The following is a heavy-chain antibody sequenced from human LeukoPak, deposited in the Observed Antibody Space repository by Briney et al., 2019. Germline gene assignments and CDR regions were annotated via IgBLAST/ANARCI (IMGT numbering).Heavy chain of an antibody. CDR1: GYSITTTYY. CDR3: ARGLAEDI. V-gene: IGHV4-59*01. J-gene: IGHJ3*02. CDR2: IYYSGST. D-gene: IGHD1-14*01. Sequence: PSETLSLTCTVSGYSITTTYYWSWIRQPPGKGLEWIGYIYYSGSTNYNPSLKSRVTISVDTSKNQFSLKLSSVTAADTAVYYCARGLAEDIWGQGTMVTVSS.